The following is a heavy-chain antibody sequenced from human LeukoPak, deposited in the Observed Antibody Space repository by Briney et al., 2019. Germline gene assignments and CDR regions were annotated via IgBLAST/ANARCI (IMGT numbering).Heavy chain of an antibody. J-gene: IGHJ4*02. Sequence: GGSLRLSCAASGFTFSSYAMHWVRQAPGKGLEWVAVISYDGSNKYYADSVKGRFAISRDNSKNTLHLQMNSLRDEDTAVYYCARDPVSGVPDYFDYWGQGTLVTVSS. CDR1: GFTFSSYA. D-gene: IGHD2-8*01. CDR2: ISYDGSNK. CDR3: ARDPVSGVPDYFDY. V-gene: IGHV3-30*09.